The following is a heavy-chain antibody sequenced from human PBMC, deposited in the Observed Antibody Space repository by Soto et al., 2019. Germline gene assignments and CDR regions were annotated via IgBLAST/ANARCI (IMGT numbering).Heavy chain of an antibody. J-gene: IGHJ6*02. CDR1: GGSISSGGYY. CDR2: IYYSGST. D-gene: IGHD2-21*02. Sequence: SETLSLTCTVSGGSISSGGYYWSWIRQHPGKGLEWIGYIYYSGSTYYNPSLKSRVTISVDTSKNQFSLKLSSVTAADTAVYYCARDLWGYCGTDCYPLDVWGQGTTVTVSS. CDR3: ARDLWGYCGTDCYPLDV. V-gene: IGHV4-31*03.